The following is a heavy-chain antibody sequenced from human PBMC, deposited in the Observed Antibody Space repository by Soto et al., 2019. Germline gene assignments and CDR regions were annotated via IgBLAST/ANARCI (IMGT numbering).Heavy chain of an antibody. V-gene: IGHV3-48*03. CDR3: ARTPSSWNPYYYYGMDV. Sequence: XGSLRLSCAASGFTFSSYEMNWVRQAPGKGLEWVSYISSSGSTIYYADSVKGRFTISRDNAKNSLYLQMNSLRAEDTAVYYCARTPSSWNPYYYYGMDVWGQGTTVTVSS. CDR2: ISSSGSTI. J-gene: IGHJ6*02. D-gene: IGHD6-13*01. CDR1: GFTFSSYE.